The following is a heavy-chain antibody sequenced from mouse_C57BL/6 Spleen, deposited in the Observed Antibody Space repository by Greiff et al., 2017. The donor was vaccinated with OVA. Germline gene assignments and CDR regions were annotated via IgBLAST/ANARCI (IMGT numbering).Heavy chain of an antibody. Sequence: VQLQQSGPELVKPGASVKLSCKASGYTFTGYYMNWVKQRPEQGLEWIGEINPSTGGTTYTQKFKAKATLTVDKSSSTAYMQLNSLTSEDSAVYYCARGGSGYYYAMDYWGQGTSVTVSS. J-gene: IGHJ4*01. CDR2: INPSTGGT. CDR3: ARGGSGYYYAMDY. D-gene: IGHD1-1*02. CDR1: GYTFTGYY. V-gene: IGHV1-42*01.